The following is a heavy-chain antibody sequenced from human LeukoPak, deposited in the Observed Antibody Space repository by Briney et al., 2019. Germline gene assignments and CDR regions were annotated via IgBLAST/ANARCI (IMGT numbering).Heavy chain of an antibody. CDR2: IKSKTDGGTT. Sequence: GGSLRLSCAASGFTFSDAWMSWVRQAPGKGLEWVGRIKSKTDGGTTDYVPPVKGRFTISRDDSKDTVYLQMNSLKTEDTAVYYCTTDAAGYNYGSLGYWGQGTLVTVSS. CDR1: GFTFSDAW. CDR3: TTDAAGYNYGSLGY. V-gene: IGHV3-15*01. D-gene: IGHD5-18*01. J-gene: IGHJ4*02.